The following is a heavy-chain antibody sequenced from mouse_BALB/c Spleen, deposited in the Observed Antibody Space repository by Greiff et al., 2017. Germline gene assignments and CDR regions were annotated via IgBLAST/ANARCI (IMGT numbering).Heavy chain of an antibody. CDR3: ASEDYGNIYAMDY. D-gene: IGHD2-1*01. Sequence: QVQLQQPGAELVKPGASVKLSCKASGYTFTSYWMHWVKQRPGQGLEWIREINPSNGRTNYNEKFKSKATLTVDKSSSTAYMQLSSLTSEDSAVYYCASEDYGNIYAMDYWGQGTSVTVSS. V-gene: IGHV1S81*02. CDR1: GYTFTSYW. CDR2: INPSNGRT. J-gene: IGHJ4*01.